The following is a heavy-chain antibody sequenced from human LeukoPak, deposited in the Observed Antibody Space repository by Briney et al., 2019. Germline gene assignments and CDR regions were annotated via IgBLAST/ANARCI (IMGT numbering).Heavy chain of an antibody. CDR1: GGSINNHY. CDR3: ARGGDYGDLRYFDY. V-gene: IGHV4-59*11. D-gene: IGHD4-17*01. Sequence: PSETLSLTCTVSGGSINNHYWSWIRQPPRKGLERIGYIYYRGSTNYNPSLKSRVTFSVDTSKNQFSLKLNSVTAADTAVYYCARGGDYGDLRYFDYWGQGTLVTVSS. CDR2: IYYRGST. J-gene: IGHJ4*02.